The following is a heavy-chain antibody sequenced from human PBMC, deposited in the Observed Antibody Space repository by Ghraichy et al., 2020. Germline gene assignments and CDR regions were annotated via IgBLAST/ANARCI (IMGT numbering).Heavy chain of an antibody. CDR1: GFTFSTYS. V-gene: IGHV3-48*02. Sequence: GGSLSLSCATSGFTFSTYSLNWVRQAPGKGLEWVAYFGSGGNIYYADSVRGRFTISRDNAKNSLTLQMDSLRDEDTAVYYCARDRSGAWRPDAFDIWGQGTMVIVSS. CDR2: FGSGGNI. D-gene: IGHD2-21*02. J-gene: IGHJ3*02. CDR3: ARDRSGAWRPDAFDI.